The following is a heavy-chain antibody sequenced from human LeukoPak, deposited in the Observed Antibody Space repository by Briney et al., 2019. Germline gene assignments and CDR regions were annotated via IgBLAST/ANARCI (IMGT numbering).Heavy chain of an antibody. CDR3: AREGIAAAILDY. CDR2: VYSSGST. CDR1: GGSISSYY. D-gene: IGHD6-13*01. Sequence: SETLSLTCTVSGGSISSYYWNWIRQPAGKGLEWIGRVYSSGSTKYNPSPKSRVTMSVDTSKNQFSLKLTSVTAADTAVYYCAREGIAAAILDYWGQGTLVTVSS. V-gene: IGHV4-4*07. J-gene: IGHJ4*02.